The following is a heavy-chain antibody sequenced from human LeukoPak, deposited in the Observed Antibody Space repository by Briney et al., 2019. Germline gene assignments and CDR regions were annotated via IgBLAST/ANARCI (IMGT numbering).Heavy chain of an antibody. CDR3: ARGLAAAGTYSWFDP. CDR1: GYTFTSYY. V-gene: IGHV1-46*01. J-gene: IGHJ5*02. D-gene: IGHD6-13*01. Sequence: ASVKVSCKASGYTFTSYYLHWVRQAPGQGLEWMGMINPTAGTTSHAQKFQGRVTMTSDTSTSTVNMELSSLRSEDTAVYYCARGLAAAGTYSWFDPWGQGTLVTVSS. CDR2: INPTAGTT.